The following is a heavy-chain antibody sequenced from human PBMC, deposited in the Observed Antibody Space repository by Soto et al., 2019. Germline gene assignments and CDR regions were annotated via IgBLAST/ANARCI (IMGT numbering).Heavy chain of an antibody. D-gene: IGHD6-13*01. V-gene: IGHV4-34*01. CDR3: ARGIISNSWQQRRENWFDP. CDR2: INHSGST. J-gene: IGHJ5*02. CDR1: GGSFSGYY. Sequence: SETLSLTCAVYGGSFSGYYWSWIRQPPGKGLEWIGEINHSGSTNYNPSLKSRVTISVDTSKNQFSLKLSSVTAADTAVYYCARGIISNSWQQRRENWFDPWGQGTLVTVSS.